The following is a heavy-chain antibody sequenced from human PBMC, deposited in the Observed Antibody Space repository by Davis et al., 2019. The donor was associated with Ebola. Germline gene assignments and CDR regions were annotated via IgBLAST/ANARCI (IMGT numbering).Heavy chain of an antibody. V-gene: IGHV3-48*04. J-gene: IGHJ6*02. D-gene: IGHD6-6*01. CDR3: ARDWLSRTAARFRYGMDV. Sequence: GESLKISCAASGFTFSSYSMNWVRQAPGKGLEWVSYISSSSSTTYYADSVKGRFTISRDNAKNSLYLQMNSLRAEDTAVYYCARDWLSRTAARFRYGMDVWGQGTLVTVSS. CDR2: ISSSSSTT. CDR1: GFTFSSYS.